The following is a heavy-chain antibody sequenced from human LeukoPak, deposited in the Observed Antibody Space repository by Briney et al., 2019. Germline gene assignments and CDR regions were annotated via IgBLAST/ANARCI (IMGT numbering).Heavy chain of an antibody. CDR2: IYSGGST. V-gene: IGHV3-66*02. CDR1: GVTVSSSY. D-gene: IGHD3-9*01. J-gene: IGHJ4*02. CDR3: AKDFRDILTGYYNDY. Sequence: PGGSLRLSCAVSGVTVSSSYMSWVRQAPGKGLEWVSVIYSGGSTYYADSVKGRFTIARDNSKNTLYLQMNSLRAEDTAVYYCAKDFRDILTGYYNDYWGQGTLVTVSS.